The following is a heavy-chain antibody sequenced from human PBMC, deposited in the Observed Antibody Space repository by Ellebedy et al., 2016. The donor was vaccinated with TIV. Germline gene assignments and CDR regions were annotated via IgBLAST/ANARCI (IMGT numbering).Heavy chain of an antibody. D-gene: IGHD3-10*01. V-gene: IGHV3-23*01. CDR1: GFNFSIFA. CDR3: AKGRGGDWFGDTLDDP. CDR2: ISRSGDST. Sequence: GESLKISCATSGFNFSIFAMSWVRQAPGEGLEWVSAISRSGDSTFYADSVKGRFTVSRDNSENMLYRQMNSRRAADTAVYYCAKGRGGDWFGDTLDDPWGQGTLLTVSS. J-gene: IGHJ5*02.